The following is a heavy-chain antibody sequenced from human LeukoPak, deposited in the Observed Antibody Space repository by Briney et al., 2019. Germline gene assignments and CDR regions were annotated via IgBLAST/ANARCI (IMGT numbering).Heavy chain of an antibody. J-gene: IGHJ5*02. Sequence: ASVKVSCKASGYTFSDYAISWVRQAPGQGLAWMGWISTDTGNPTYAQGFTGRSVFSLDTSVSTAFLQITSLKAEDTAVYYCARGLRYFDQRGWFDAWGQGTLVTVSS. D-gene: IGHD3-9*01. V-gene: IGHV7-4-1*02. CDR1: GYTFSDYA. CDR2: ISTDTGNP. CDR3: ARGLRYFDQRGWFDA.